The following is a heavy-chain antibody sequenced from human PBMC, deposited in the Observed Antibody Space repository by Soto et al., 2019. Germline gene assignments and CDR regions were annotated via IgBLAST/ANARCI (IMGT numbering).Heavy chain of an antibody. D-gene: IGHD2-21*02. CDR1: GFTFVGYA. J-gene: IGHJ6*02. V-gene: IGHV3-23*01. Sequence: GGSLRVSWAASGFTFVGYAVSWVRQATGKGLEWVSAISGSGGSTYYADSVKGRFTISRDNSKNTPYLQMNSLRAEDTAVYYCAKGLSGGVVTAKYLYYYYGMDVWGQGTTVPVSS. CDR2: ISGSGGST. CDR3: AKGLSGGVVTAKYLYYYYGMDV.